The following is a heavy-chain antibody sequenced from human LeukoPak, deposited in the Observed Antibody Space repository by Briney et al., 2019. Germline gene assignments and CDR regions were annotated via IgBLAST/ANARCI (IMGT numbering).Heavy chain of an antibody. CDR3: ARLSSYSIQD. D-gene: IGHD6-13*01. J-gene: IGHJ1*01. V-gene: IGHV4-59*08. CDR2: IYYSGST. Sequence: SETLSLTCTVSGGSIRSYYWSWIRQPPGKGLEWIGYIYYSGSTNYNPSLKSRVTISVDTSKNQFSLKLSSVTAADTAVYYCARLSSYSIQDWGQGTLVTVPS. CDR1: GGSIRSYY.